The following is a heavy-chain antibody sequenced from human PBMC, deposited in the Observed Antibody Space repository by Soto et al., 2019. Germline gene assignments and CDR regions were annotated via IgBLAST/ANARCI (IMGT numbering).Heavy chain of an antibody. J-gene: IGHJ5*02. CDR3: ASYEYSSSSNWFDP. CDR2: IDPSDSYT. V-gene: IGHV5-10-1*01. D-gene: IGHD6-6*01. CDR1: GYSFTIYW. Sequence: GESMKISCKGSGYSFTIYWISWVRQMPGKGLEWMGRIDPSDSYTNYSPSFQGHVTISADKSISTAYLQWSSLKASDTAMYYCASYEYSSSSNWFDPWGQGTLVTVSS.